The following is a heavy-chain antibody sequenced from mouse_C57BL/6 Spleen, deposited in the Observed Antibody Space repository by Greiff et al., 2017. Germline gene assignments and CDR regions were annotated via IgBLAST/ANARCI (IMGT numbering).Heavy chain of an antibody. Sequence: EVKLQQSGAELVRPGASVKLSCTASGFNIKDYYMHWVKQRPEQGLEWIGRIDPEDGDTEYAPKFQGKATMTADTSSNTAYLQLSSLTSEDTAVYYCTTRAAQATGYFDYWGQGTTLTVSS. J-gene: IGHJ2*01. CDR3: TTRAAQATGYFDY. CDR1: GFNIKDYY. CDR2: IDPEDGDT. D-gene: IGHD3-2*02. V-gene: IGHV14-1*01.